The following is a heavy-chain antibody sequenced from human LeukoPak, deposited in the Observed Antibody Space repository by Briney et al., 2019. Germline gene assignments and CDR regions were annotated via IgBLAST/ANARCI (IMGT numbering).Heavy chain of an antibody. Sequence: GASVKVSCKASGYTFTCYDINWVRQATGQGLEWMGWMNPNSGNTGYAQKFQGRVTMTRNTSISTAYMELSSLRSEDTAVYYCARRSPYRVRGPLGIWFDPWGQGTLVTVSS. CDR2: MNPNSGNT. CDR1: GYTFTCYD. J-gene: IGHJ5*02. D-gene: IGHD3-10*01. V-gene: IGHV1-8*01. CDR3: ARRSPYRVRGPLGIWFDP.